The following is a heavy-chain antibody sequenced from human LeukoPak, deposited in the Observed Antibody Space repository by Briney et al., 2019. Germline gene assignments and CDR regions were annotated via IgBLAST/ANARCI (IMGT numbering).Heavy chain of an antibody. J-gene: IGHJ4*02. CDR3: ARDLYSSSWFDY. D-gene: IGHD6-13*01. CDR2: IWYDGSNK. CDR1: GFTFSSYG. V-gene: IGHV3-33*01. Sequence: PGGSLRLSCAAPGFTFSSYGMHWVRQAPGKGLEWVAVIWYDGSNKYYADSVKGRFTISRENSKNTLYLQMNSLRAEDTAVYYCARDLYSSSWFDYWGQGTLVTVSS.